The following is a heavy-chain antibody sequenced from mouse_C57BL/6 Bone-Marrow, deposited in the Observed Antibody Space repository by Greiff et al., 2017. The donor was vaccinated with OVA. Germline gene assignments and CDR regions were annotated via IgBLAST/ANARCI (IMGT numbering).Heavy chain of an antibody. V-gene: IGHV5-2*01. J-gene: IGHJ1*03. Sequence: EVKLMESGGGLVQPGESLKLSCESNEYEFPSHDMSWVRKTPEKRLELVAAINSDGGRTYYPDTMERRFIISRDNTKKTLYLQMSSLRSEDTALYYCARAYDYWYFDVWGTGTTVTVSS. D-gene: IGHD2-3*01. CDR1: EYEFPSHD. CDR3: ARAYDYWYFDV. CDR2: INSDGGRT.